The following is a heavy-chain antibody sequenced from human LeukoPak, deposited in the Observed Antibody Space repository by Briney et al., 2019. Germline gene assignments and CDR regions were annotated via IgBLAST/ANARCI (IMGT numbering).Heavy chain of an antibody. J-gene: IGHJ4*02. D-gene: IGHD4-11*01. CDR3: ARRTDDYHYLDY. V-gene: IGHV3-66*01. CDR2: IYSGGTT. CDR1: GATVSSNY. Sequence: GGSLRLSCTASGATVSSNYVSWVRQAPGKGLEWVSVIYSGGTTYYADSVKGRFTISRDNSKNTLYIEMNSLRVEDTAVYYCARRTDDYHYLDYWGQGTLVTVSS.